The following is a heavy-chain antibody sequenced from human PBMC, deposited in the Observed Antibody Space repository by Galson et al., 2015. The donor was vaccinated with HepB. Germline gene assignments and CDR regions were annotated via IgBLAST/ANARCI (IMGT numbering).Heavy chain of an antibody. CDR3: ARPSGYTVAWGTDY. Sequence: SLRLSCAASGFTFSSYSMNWVRQAPGKGLEWVSSISSSSSYIYYADSVKGRFTISRDNAKNSLYLQMNSLRAEDTAVYYCARPSGYTVAWGTDYWGQGTLVTVSS. V-gene: IGHV3-21*01. CDR1: GFTFSSYS. D-gene: IGHD5-18*01. CDR2: ISSSSSYI. J-gene: IGHJ4*02.